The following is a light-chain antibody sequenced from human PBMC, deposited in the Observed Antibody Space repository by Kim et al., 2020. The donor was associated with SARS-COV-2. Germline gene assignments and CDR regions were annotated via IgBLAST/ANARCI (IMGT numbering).Light chain of an antibody. Sequence: ASVGATVAITCRASQGIGGHLAWYQQKPGKAPKLLISDASALQSGVPSRFSGSGSGTDFTLTITSLQPEDFATYYCQQLNLHPLTFGGGTKVDIK. CDR1: QGIGGH. J-gene: IGKJ4*01. V-gene: IGKV1-9*01. CDR3: QQLNLHPLT. CDR2: DAS.